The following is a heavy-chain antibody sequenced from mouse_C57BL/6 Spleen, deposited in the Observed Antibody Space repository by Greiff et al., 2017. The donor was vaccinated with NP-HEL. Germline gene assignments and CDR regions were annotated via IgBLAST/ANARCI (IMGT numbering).Heavy chain of an antibody. CDR1: GFTFSSYG. CDR3: ARPNYYYGSSPSWYFDV. J-gene: IGHJ1*03. D-gene: IGHD1-1*01. V-gene: IGHV5-6*01. Sequence: EVKLVESGGDLVKPGGSLKLSCAASGFTFSSYGMSWVRQTPDKRLEWVATISSGGSYTYYPDSVKGRFTISRDNAKNTLYLQMSSLKSEDTAMYYCARPNYYYGSSPSWYFDVWGTGTTVTVSS. CDR2: ISSGGSYT.